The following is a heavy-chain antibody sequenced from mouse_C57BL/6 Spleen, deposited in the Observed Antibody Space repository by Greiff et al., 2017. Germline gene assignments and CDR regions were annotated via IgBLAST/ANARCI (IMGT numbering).Heavy chain of an antibody. Sequence: VQLQQSGTVLARPGASVKMSCKTSGYTFTSYWMHWVKQRPGQGLEWIGAIYPGNSDTSYNQKFKGKAKLTAVTSASTAYMELSSLTNEDSAVYYCTRRITTVVDWYFDVWGTGTTVTVSS. CDR3: TRRITTVVDWYFDV. V-gene: IGHV1-5*01. D-gene: IGHD1-1*01. CDR1: GYTFTSYW. CDR2: IYPGNSDT. J-gene: IGHJ1*03.